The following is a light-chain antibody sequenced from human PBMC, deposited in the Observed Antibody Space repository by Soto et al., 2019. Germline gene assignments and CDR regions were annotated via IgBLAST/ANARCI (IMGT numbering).Light chain of an antibody. Sequence: DVVMTQSPLSLPVTLGQPASISCRSSQSLVYSDGNTYLSWFQQRPGQSPRRLIYKVSNRDSGVPDRCSGSGSGTEFTLEISRLEAEDVGVYYCMQGTHPYSFGQGTKLDIK. CDR1: QSLVYSDGNTY. V-gene: IGKV2-30*01. CDR2: KVS. CDR3: MQGTHPYS. J-gene: IGKJ2*03.